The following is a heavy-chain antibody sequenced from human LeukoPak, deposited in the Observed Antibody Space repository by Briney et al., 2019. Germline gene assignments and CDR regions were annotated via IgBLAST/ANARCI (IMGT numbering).Heavy chain of an antibody. CDR1: GFTFNTYA. CDR2: ISSGGSST. V-gene: IGHV3-23*01. D-gene: IGHD6-13*01. J-gene: IGHJ4*02. Sequence: GGSQRLSCAATGFTFNTYAMSWVRQAPGKGLEWVSAISSGGSSTYYADSVKGRFTISRDNSKNTLYLQMNSLRPEDTAVYYCATWSYSSSWEDFDCWGQGTLVTVSS. CDR3: ATWSYSSSWEDFDC.